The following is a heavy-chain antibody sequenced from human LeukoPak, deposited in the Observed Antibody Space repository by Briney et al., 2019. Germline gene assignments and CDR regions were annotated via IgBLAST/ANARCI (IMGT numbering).Heavy chain of an antibody. V-gene: IGHV4-34*01. CDR2: INHRRST. Sequence: SETLSLTCAVYGGSFSGYYWSWIRQPPGKGLEWIGEINHRRSTNYNPSLKSRVTMSVDTSKNQFSLNLSSVTAADAAVYYCARIPPSSGYYYFDYWGQGILVTVSS. CDR3: ARIPPSSGYYYFDY. J-gene: IGHJ4*02. CDR1: GGSFSGYY. D-gene: IGHD3-22*01.